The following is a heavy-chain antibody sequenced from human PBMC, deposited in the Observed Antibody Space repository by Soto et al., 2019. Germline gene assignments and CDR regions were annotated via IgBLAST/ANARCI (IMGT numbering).Heavy chain of an antibody. V-gene: IGHV3-33*01. CDR2: IWYDGSNK. D-gene: IGHD1-1*01. CDR1: GFTFSSYG. J-gene: IGHJ4*02. Sequence: QVQLVESGGGVVQPGRSLRLSCAASGFTFSSYGMHWVRQAPGKGLEWVAVIWYDGSNKYYADSVKGRFTISRDNSKNTLYLQMNSLRAEDTAVYYCARDLMPKTGTTQVIDYWGQGTLVTVSS. CDR3: ARDLMPKTGTTQVIDY.